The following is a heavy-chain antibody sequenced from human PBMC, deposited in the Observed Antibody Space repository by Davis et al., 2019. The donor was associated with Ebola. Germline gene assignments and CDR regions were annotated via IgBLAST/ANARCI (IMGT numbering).Heavy chain of an antibody. CDR2: ISSSSSTI. D-gene: IGHD3-22*01. CDR3: ARDDYYDSSGPDV. V-gene: IGHV3-48*02. CDR1: GFTFSSYS. J-gene: IGHJ6*02. Sequence: GESLKISCAASGFTFSSYSMNWVRQAPGKGLEWVSYISSSSSTIYYADSVKGRFTISRDNAKNSLYLQMNGLRDEDTAVYYCARDDYYDSSGPDVWGQGTTVTVSS.